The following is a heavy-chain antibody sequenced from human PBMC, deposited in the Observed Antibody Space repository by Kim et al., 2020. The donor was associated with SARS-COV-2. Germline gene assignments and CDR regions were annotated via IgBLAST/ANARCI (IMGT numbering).Heavy chain of an antibody. CDR2: ISYDGSNK. CDR3: ATSGSGSYYYYGMDV. D-gene: IGHD3-10*01. J-gene: IGHJ6*02. Sequence: GGSLRLSCADSGFTFSSYAMHWVRQAPGKGLEWVAVISYDGSNKYYADSVKGRFTISRDNSKNTLYLQMNSLRAEDTAVYYCATSGSGSYYYYGMDVWGQGTTVTVSS. CDR1: GFTFSSYA. V-gene: IGHV3-30-3*01.